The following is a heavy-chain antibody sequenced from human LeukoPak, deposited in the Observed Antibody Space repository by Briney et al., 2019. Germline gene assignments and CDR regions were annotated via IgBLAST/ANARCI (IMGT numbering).Heavy chain of an antibody. CDR3: ARESSGYYYEDGLDF. CDR1: GFTVSNHR. D-gene: IGHD3-22*01. CDR2: IKEDGSEK. Sequence: VQPGGSLRLSCAASGFTVSNHRMSWVRQAPGKGLEWVANIKEDGSEKYYVDSVRGRFIISRDNAKHSLYLQMNSLRDGDTAVYYCARESSGYYYEDGLDFWGQGTLVTVSS. J-gene: IGHJ3*01. V-gene: IGHV3-7*01.